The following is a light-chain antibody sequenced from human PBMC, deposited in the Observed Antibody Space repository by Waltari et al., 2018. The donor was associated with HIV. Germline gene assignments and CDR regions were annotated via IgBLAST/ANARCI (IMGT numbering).Light chain of an antibody. CDR3: SSYTSPNTLL. CDR1: DSDISFYDF. CDR2: SVN. J-gene: IGLJ3*02. V-gene: IGLV2-14*01. Sequence: QSALTQPASVSAFPGQSITISCTGPDSDISFYDFVSWYRQDPGKAPQLVIYSVNTRPSETSSRFSGLKSGNTASLRISGLQFEDEGDYYCSSYTSPNTLLFGGGTKLTV.